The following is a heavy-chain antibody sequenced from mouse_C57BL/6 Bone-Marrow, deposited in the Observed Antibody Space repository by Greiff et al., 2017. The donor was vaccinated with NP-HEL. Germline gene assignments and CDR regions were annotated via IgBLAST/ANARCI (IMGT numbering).Heavy chain of an antibody. CDR1: GYTFTSYW. CDR3: AIMVTTWNHFDY. V-gene: IGHV1-69*01. Sequence: QVQLQQPGAELVMPGASVKLSCKASGYTFTSYWMHWVKQRPGQGLEWIGEIDPSDSYTNYNQKFKGKFTLTVDKSSSTAYMHLSSLTSEDAAVYFWAIMVTTWNHFDYWGQGTTLTVSS. J-gene: IGHJ2*01. D-gene: IGHD2-2*01. CDR2: IDPSDSYT.